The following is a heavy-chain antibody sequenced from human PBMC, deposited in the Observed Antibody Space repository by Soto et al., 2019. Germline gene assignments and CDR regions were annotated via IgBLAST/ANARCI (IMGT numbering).Heavy chain of an antibody. J-gene: IGHJ4*02. CDR1: GFTFDDYA. V-gene: IGHV3-43D*04. Sequence: EVQLVESGGVVVQPGGSLRLSCAASGFTFDDYAMHWVRQAPGKGLEWVSLISWDGGSTYYADSVKGRFTISRDNSKNSLYLQMNSLRAEDTALYYCARVRSSSGWHSTWFDYWGQGTLVTVSS. D-gene: IGHD6-19*01. CDR2: ISWDGGST. CDR3: ARVRSSSGWHSTWFDY.